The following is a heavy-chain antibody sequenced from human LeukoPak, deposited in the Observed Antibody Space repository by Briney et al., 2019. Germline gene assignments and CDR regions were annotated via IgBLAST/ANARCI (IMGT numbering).Heavy chain of an antibody. CDR2: INPSGGST. CDR1: GYTFTSYY. J-gene: IGHJ5*02. Sequence: GASVKVSCKASGYTFTSYYMHWVRQAPGQGLEWMGIINPSGGSTSYAQKFQGRVTMTRDTSISTAYMELSRLRSDDTAVYYCAKDYGDSPGGNWFDPWGQGTLVTVSS. CDR3: AKDYGDSPGGNWFDP. D-gene: IGHD4-17*01. V-gene: IGHV1-46*01.